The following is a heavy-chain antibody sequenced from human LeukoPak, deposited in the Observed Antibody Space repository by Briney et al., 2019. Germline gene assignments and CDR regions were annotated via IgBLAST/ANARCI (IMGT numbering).Heavy chain of an antibody. Sequence: SETLSLTCTVSGGSIDTYYWSWIRQPAGKGLEWVGRISSSGSTNYHPSLTSRVTMSVDTYNNQFSLKVTSVTAADTAVYYCARYAVAGSNLYCHYWGEGTRVSVSS. J-gene: IGHJ4*02. CDR3: ARYAVAGSNLYCHY. CDR2: ISSSGST. V-gene: IGHV4-4*07. D-gene: IGHD6-19*01. CDR1: GGSIDTYY.